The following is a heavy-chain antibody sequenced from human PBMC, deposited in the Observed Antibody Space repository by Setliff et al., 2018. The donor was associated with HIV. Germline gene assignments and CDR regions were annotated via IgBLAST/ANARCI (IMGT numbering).Heavy chain of an antibody. CDR1: GYKFAGHH. CDR3: ARQDIPTGYDLFDY. V-gene: IGHV1-2*06. D-gene: IGHD3-9*01. Sequence: GASVKVSCKASGYKFAGHHIQWMRQAPGQGLEWMGRINPNMGDTQYAQKFQGRIIMTRDTSINTVYMELSSLTSDDTALYYCARQDIPTGYDLFDYWGQGTQVTSPQ. CDR2: INPNMGDT. J-gene: IGHJ4*02.